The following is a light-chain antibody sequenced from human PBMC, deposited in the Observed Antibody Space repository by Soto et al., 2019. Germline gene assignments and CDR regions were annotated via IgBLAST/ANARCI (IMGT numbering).Light chain of an antibody. CDR3: SSYTTSSTYV. CDR2: DAS. J-gene: IGLJ1*01. V-gene: IGLV2-18*02. CDR1: SSDVGSYNR. Sequence: QSALTQPPSVSGSPGQSVAISCTGTSSDVGSYNRVSWYQQPPGTATKLMNYDASNRPSGVPDRFSGSKSGNTASLTIFGLQAEDEADYYCSSYTTSSTYVFGTGTKVTV.